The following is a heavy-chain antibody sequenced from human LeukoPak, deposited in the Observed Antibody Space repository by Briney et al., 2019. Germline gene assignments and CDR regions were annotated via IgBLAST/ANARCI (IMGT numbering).Heavy chain of an antibody. CDR1: GFTFSSYW. CDR2: IKQDGSEK. V-gene: IGHV3-7*01. CDR3: ARDRRMVRGVVTDY. Sequence: GGSLRLSCAASGFTFSSYWMSWVRQAPGKGLEWVANIKQDGSEKYYVDSVKGRSTISRGNAKNSLYLQMNSLRAEDTAVYYCARDRRMVRGVVTDYWGQGTLVTVSS. J-gene: IGHJ4*02. D-gene: IGHD3-10*01.